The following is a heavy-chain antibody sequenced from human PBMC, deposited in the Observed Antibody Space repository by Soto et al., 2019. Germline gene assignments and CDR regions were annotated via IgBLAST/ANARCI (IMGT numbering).Heavy chain of an antibody. CDR2: IIPLLGTT. V-gene: IGHV1-69*08. D-gene: IGHD2-21*02. Sequence: GASVKVSCKTSGGTLNAYTINWVRQAPGQGLEWMGRIIPLLGTTNYTQKFQGRLTITADKSTSTAYMELSSLRSEDTAVYYCARGGGIVVVTAPYDHWGQGTLVTVSS. CDR1: GGTLNAYT. J-gene: IGHJ4*02. CDR3: ARGGGIVVVTAPYDH.